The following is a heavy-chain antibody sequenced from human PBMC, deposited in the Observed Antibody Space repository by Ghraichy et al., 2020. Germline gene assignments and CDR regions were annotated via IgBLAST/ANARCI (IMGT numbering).Heavy chain of an antibody. J-gene: IGHJ6*04. CDR2: IKQDGSEK. D-gene: IGHD7-27*01. CDR1: GLTFSSYW. CDR3: AGDRLPGSYRGLHV. Sequence: GGSLRLSCEVSGLTFSSYWMSWVRQAPGKGLEWVANIKQDGSEKYYVDSVKGRFTISRDNADNSLYLQLNSLRDEDTAVYYCAGDRLPGSYRGLHVWGRGTTVTVSS. V-gene: IGHV3-7*03.